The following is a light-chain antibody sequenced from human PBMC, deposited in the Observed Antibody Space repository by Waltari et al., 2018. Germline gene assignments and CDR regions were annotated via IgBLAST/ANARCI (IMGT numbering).Light chain of an antibody. V-gene: IGKV4-1*01. CDR1: QSVLYSSNNKNY. CDR2: WAS. J-gene: IGKJ1*01. Sequence: DIVMTQSPDSLAVSLVERATINCQSSQSVLYSSNNKNYLAWYQQKPGQPPKLLIYWASTRESGVPDRFSGSGSGTDFTLTISSLQAEDVAVYYCQQYLSTPPTFGQGTKVEIK. CDR3: QQYLSTPPT.